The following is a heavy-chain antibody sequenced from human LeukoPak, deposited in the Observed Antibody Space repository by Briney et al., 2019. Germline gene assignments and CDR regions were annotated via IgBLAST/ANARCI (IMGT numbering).Heavy chain of an antibody. V-gene: IGHV3-30*03. CDR3: ATLLRSQLVSVADY. CDR2: ISYDGSNK. D-gene: IGHD6-13*01. J-gene: IGHJ4*02. Sequence: GRSLRLSCAASGFTFSSYGMHWVRQAPGKGLEWVAVISYDGSNKYYADSVKGRFTISRDNSKNTLYLQMNSLRAEDTAVYYCATLLRSQLVSVADYWGQGTLVTVSS. CDR1: GFTFSSYG.